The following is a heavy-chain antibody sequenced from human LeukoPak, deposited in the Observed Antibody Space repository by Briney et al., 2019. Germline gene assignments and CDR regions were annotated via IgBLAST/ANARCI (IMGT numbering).Heavy chain of an antibody. D-gene: IGHD3-22*01. J-gene: IGHJ5*02. CDR2: MNPNSGNT. V-gene: IGHV1-8*01. CDR1: GYTFTSYD. CDR3: ARGSGTMIVVVDNWLDP. Sequence: ASVKVSCKASGYTFTSYDINWVRQATGQGLEWMGWMNPNSGNTGYAQKFQGRVTMTRNTSISTAYMELSSLRSEDTAVYYCARGSGTMIVVVDNWLDPWGQGTLVTVSS.